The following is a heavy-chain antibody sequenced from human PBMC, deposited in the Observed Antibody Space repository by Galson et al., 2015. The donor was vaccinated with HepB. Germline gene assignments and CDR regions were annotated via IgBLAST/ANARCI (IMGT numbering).Heavy chain of an antibody. CDR3: ARGGLYSFFY. CDR2: IYPGVSDI. V-gene: IGHV5-51*01. J-gene: IGHJ4*02. CDR1: GYRFTTNW. D-gene: IGHD5-18*01. Sequence: QSGAEVKKPGESLRISCKTSGYRFTTNWIGWVRQMPGKGLEWMGLIYPGVSDIRYSPSFQGQVTISADKSITTAYLQWNTLKASDTATYYCARGGLYSFFYWGQGTQVTVSS.